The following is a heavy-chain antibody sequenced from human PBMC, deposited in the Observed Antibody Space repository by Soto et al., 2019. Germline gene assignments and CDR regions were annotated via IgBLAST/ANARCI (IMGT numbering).Heavy chain of an antibody. CDR3: ARYTVTTNYYGMDV. CDR1: GYTFTSYG. J-gene: IGHJ6*02. CDR2: ISAYNGNT. V-gene: IGHV1-18*04. Sequence: ASVKVSCKASGYTFTSYGISWVRQAPGQGLEWMGWISAYNGNTNYAQKLQGRDTMTTDTSTSTAYMELRSLRSDDTAVYYCARYTVTTNYYGMDVWGQGTTVTVSS. D-gene: IGHD4-17*01.